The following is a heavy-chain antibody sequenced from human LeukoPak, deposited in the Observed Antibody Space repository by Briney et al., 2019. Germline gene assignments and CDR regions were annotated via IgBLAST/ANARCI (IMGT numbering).Heavy chain of an antibody. V-gene: IGHV4-39*01. CDR3: ARVKNGVGGYYDY. CDR1: GGSISSSSYY. Sequence: SETLSLTCTVSGGSISSSSYYWAWIRQPPGKGLEWIGSIYYSGNTYYKSSLKSRVTIAVDTSKNQFSLKLSSVTAADTAVHYCARVKNGVGGYYDYWGQGTLVTVSS. CDR2: IYYSGNT. D-gene: IGHD1-1*01. J-gene: IGHJ4*02.